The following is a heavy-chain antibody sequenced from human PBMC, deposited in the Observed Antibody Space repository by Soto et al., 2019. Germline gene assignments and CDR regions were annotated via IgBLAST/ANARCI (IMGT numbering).Heavy chain of an antibody. V-gene: IGHV4-30-4*01. Sequence: SETLSITCTVSGGSISSGDYYWSWIRQPPGKGLEWIGYIYYSGSTYYNPSLKSRVTISVDTSKNQFSLKLSSVTAADTAVYYCASAPTFGVEWLFGEPASHGMDVRGQGTTVT. J-gene: IGHJ6*02. D-gene: IGHD3-3*01. CDR1: GGSISSGDYY. CDR3: ASAPTFGVEWLFGEPASHGMDV. CDR2: IYYSGST.